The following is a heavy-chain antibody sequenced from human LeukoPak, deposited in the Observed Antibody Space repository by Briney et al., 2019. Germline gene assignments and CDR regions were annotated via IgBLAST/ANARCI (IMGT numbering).Heavy chain of an antibody. Sequence: GSLRLSCAASGFTFSTYYMNWVRQAPGKGLEWVSFITGSSSYIYYTDSVKGRFTISRDNAKNSLFLQMNSLRDEDTAVYYCASGFSSSPYFDYWGQGTLVTVSS. CDR3: ASGFSSSPYFDY. CDR2: ITGSSSYI. V-gene: IGHV3-21*01. D-gene: IGHD6-6*01. CDR1: GFTFSTYY. J-gene: IGHJ4*02.